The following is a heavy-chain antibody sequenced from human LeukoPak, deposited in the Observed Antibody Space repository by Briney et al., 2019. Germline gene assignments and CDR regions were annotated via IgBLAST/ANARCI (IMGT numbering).Heavy chain of an antibody. Sequence: GGSLRLSCAASGFTFSDHYMSWIRQAPGKGLEWVSYINHTGSTIQYADSVRGRFTLSRDNARSSLYLQMNSLRAEDTAVYYCARGHWGLDSWGQGTLVSVS. CDR3: ARGHWGLDS. CDR1: GFTFSDHY. CDR2: INHTGSTI. D-gene: IGHD7-27*01. J-gene: IGHJ4*02. V-gene: IGHV3-11*04.